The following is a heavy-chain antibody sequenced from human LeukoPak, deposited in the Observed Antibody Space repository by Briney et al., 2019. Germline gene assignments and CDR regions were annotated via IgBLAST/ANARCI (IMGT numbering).Heavy chain of an antibody. D-gene: IGHD3-22*01. CDR1: GYTFNTYG. V-gene: IGHV1-18*01. J-gene: IGHJ4*02. Sequence: ASVTASCKPYGYTFNTYGITWVRQAPGQGLEWMGWISPYNGNTNYAQKFQGRVTMTTDTSTSTAYMELRSLRSDDTAVYYCARGPHERSGYPDDWGQGTLVTVSS. CDR3: ARGPHERSGYPDD. CDR2: ISPYNGNT.